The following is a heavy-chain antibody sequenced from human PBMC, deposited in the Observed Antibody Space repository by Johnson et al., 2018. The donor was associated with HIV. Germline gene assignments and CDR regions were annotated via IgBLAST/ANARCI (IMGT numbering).Heavy chain of an antibody. CDR2: IYSGDST. CDR1: GFTVSSNY. D-gene: IGHD6-13*01. V-gene: IGHV3-66*01. Sequence: VQLVESGGGLVQPGGSLRLSCAASGFTVSSNYMSWVRQAPGKGLEWVTRIYSGDSTYYEDSVKGRFTISRDNSKNTLYLQMNSLRAEDTSVYYCANLGYSSSWYYDGFDIWGQGTMVTVSS. CDR3: ANLGYSSSWYYDGFDI. J-gene: IGHJ3*02.